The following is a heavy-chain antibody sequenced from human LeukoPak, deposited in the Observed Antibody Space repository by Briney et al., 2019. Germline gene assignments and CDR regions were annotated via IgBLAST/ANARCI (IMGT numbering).Heavy chain of an antibody. CDR1: GFTFNRYA. CDR2: ISGRGGTI. V-gene: IGHV3-23*01. Sequence: GRSLRLFCVASGFTFNRYAISSVPPAPGKGLQALLGISGRGGTIYYGDSVKGRFTTSRDSSKNTRYLQMNSLRAEDTAVYYCAKDASGWYPSGMDVWGQGTTVTVSS. J-gene: IGHJ6*02. CDR3: AKDASGWYPSGMDV. D-gene: IGHD6-19*01.